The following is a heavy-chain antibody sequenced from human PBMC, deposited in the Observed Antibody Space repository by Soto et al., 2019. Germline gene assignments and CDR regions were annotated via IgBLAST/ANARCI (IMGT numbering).Heavy chain of an antibody. V-gene: IGHV1-2*02. CDR3: ARVVLDIVVVPAAMDT. Sequence: ASVKVSCKASGYTFTGYYMHWVRQAPGQGLEWMGWINPNSGGTNYAQKFQGRVTMTRDTSISTAYMELSRLRSDDTAVYYCARVVLDIVVVPAAMDTWGQGTLLSVSS. J-gene: IGHJ5*02. CDR2: INPNSGGT. D-gene: IGHD2-2*01. CDR1: GYTFTGYY.